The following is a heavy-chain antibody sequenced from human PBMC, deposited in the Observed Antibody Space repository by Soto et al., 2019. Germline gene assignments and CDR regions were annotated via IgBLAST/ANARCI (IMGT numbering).Heavy chain of an antibody. D-gene: IGHD2-2*03. V-gene: IGHV4-34*01. J-gene: IGHJ4*01. CDR1: DGSFSNYY. CDR2: INRGGNT. Sequence: QVQLQQWGAGLLKPSETLSLTCAVYDGSFSNYYWSWIRQPPGKGLEWIGEINRGGNTAYNPSLKSRVTISVDTSKNQFSLKLSSVTAADTAVYYCARSKGRGGYCSSSSCGTFDFWGHGTLVTVSS. CDR3: ARSKGRGGYCSSSSCGTFDF.